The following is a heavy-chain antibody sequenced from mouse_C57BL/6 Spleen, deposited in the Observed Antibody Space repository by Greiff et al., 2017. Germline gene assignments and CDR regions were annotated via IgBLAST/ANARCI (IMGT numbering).Heavy chain of an antibody. J-gene: IGHJ4*01. CDR1: GYAFSSYW. CDR3: ARTGYGNHYAMDY. Sequence: QVQLQQSGAELVKPGASVKISCKASGYAFSSYWMNWVKQRPGKGLEWIGQIYPGDGDTNYNGKFKGKATLTADKSSSTAYMQLSSLTSEDSAFYFCARTGYGNHYAMDYWGQGTSVTVSS. CDR2: IYPGDGDT. V-gene: IGHV1-80*01. D-gene: IGHD2-1*01.